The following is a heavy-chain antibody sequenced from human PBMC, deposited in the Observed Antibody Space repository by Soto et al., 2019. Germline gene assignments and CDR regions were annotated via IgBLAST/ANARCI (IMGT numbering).Heavy chain of an antibody. Sequence: EVQLLESGGGLVQPGGSLRLSCAASGFTFSSYAMRWVRQAPGKGLEWVSAISGSGGSTYYADSVKGRFTISRDNSKNTLYLQMNSQRAEDTAVYYCAKDLNPRYCSGGSCYPGMDVWGQGTTVTVSS. D-gene: IGHD2-15*01. CDR1: GFTFSSYA. CDR2: ISGSGGST. CDR3: AKDLNPRYCSGGSCYPGMDV. V-gene: IGHV3-23*01. J-gene: IGHJ6*02.